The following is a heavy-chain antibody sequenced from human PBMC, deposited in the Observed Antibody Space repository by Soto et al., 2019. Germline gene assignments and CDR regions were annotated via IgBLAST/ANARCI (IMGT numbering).Heavy chain of an antibody. Sequence: QVQLQESGPGLVKPSQTLSLTCTVSGGSINSGDYYWSWIRQHPGKGLEWIGYIYYSGSASYNPSLKGRVTISIDTSQNPFSLNLNSVTAADTAVYYCAREGYNYNGMDVWGQGTTVTVSS. J-gene: IGHJ6*02. CDR1: GGSINSGDYY. V-gene: IGHV4-31*03. CDR3: AREGYNYNGMDV. CDR2: IYYSGSA.